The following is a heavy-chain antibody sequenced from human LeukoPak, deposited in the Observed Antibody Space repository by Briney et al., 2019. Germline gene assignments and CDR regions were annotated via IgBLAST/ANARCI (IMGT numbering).Heavy chain of an antibody. D-gene: IGHD3-9*01. CDR2: IDPRDSYT. J-gene: IGHJ3*02. CDR1: GYSFTSYW. Sequence: GESLKISCKGSGYSFTSYWISWVRQMPGKGLEWMGRIDPRDSYTNYSPSFQGHVTISADKSISTAYLQWSSLKASDTAMYYCARSGYYDILTGYRNHDAFDIWGQGTMVTVSS. V-gene: IGHV5-10-1*01. CDR3: ARSGYYDILTGYRNHDAFDI.